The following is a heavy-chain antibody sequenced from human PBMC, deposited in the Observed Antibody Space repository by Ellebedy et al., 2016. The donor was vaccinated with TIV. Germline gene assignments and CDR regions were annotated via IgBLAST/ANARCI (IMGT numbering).Heavy chain of an antibody. CDR1: GFTFSSYS. Sequence: GESLKISCAASGFTFSSYSMNWVRQAPGKGLEWVSYISSSSSTIYYADSVKGRFTISRDNAKNSLYLQMNSLRAEDTAVYYCARAPPSGYYNYYFDYWGQGTLVTVSS. V-gene: IGHV3-48*01. CDR2: ISSSSSTI. D-gene: IGHD3-22*01. CDR3: ARAPPSGYYNYYFDY. J-gene: IGHJ4*02.